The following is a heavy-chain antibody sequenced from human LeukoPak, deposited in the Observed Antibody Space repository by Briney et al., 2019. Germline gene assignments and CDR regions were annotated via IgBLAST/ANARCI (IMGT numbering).Heavy chain of an antibody. Sequence: GGSLRLSCAASGFTFSSYAMHWVRQAPGKGLEWVAVISYDGSNKYYADSVKGRFTISRDNSKNTLYLQMNSLRAEDTAVYYCASDFGTDYWGQGTLVTVSS. CDR1: GFTFSSYA. D-gene: IGHD3-10*01. CDR3: ASDFGTDY. CDR2: ISYDGSNK. J-gene: IGHJ4*02. V-gene: IGHV3-30*04.